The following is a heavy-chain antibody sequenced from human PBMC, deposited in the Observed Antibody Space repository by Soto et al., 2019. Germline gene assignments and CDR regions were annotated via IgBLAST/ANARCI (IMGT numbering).Heavy chain of an antibody. J-gene: IGHJ4*02. D-gene: IGHD3-22*01. CDR1: GGSISSSSYY. CDR3: ATERSGYYYGVY. CDR2: IYYSGST. Sequence: QLQLQESGPGLVKPSETLSLTCTVSGGSISSSSYYWGWIRQPPGKGLEWIGSIYYSGSTYYNPSLKSRVTISVDTSKNQFSLKLSSVTAADTAVYYCATERSGYYYGVYWGQGTLVTVSS. V-gene: IGHV4-39*01.